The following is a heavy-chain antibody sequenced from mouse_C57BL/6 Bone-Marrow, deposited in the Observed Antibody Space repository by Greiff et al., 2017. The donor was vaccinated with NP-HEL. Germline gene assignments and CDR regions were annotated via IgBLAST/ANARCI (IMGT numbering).Heavy chain of an antibody. Sequence: VQLKESGPGLVKPSQSLSLTCSVTGYSITSGYYWNWIRQFPGNKLEWMGYISYDGSNNYNPSLKNRISITRDTSKNQFFLKLNSVTTEDTATYYCARVYGSYYFDYWGQGTTLTVSS. CDR2: ISYDGSN. CDR1: GYSITSGYY. CDR3: ARVYGSYYFDY. D-gene: IGHD2-2*01. V-gene: IGHV3-6*01. J-gene: IGHJ2*01.